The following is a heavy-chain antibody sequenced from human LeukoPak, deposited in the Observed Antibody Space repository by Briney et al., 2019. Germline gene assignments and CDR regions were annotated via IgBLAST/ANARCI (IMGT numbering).Heavy chain of an antibody. CDR2: IRSSGSSI. D-gene: IGHD1-26*01. CDR3: ARAPSGSCLDY. CDR1: GFTLSDYY. V-gene: IGHV3-11*01. J-gene: IGHJ4*02. Sequence: GGSLRLSCAASGFTLSDYYMSWIRQAPGKGLEWISYIRSSGSSIFYADSVKGRFTISRDSAKNSLYLQMNSLRADDTAVYYCARAPSGSCLDYWGQGTLVTVSP.